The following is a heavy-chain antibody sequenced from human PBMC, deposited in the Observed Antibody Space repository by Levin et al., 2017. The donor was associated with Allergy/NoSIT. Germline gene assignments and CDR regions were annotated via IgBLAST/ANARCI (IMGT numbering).Heavy chain of an antibody. Sequence: GGSLRLSCAASGFTFSDYAMHWVRQAPGKGLEWVAFIPYDGANKYYADSVKGRFTISRDNSKYTLFLQVNSLRAEDTAVYYCARDYGSGAGNYFYYYMDVWGKGTTVTVSS. CDR3: ARDYGSGAGNYFYYYMDV. J-gene: IGHJ6*03. CDR1: GFTFSDYA. CDR2: IPYDGANK. D-gene: IGHD6-19*01. V-gene: IGHV3-30-3*01.